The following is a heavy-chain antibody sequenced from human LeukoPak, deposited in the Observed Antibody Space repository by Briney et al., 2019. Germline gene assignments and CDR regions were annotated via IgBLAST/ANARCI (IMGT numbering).Heavy chain of an antibody. CDR2: IYYSGNT. V-gene: IGHV4-31*03. CDR1: GGSISSGGYY. Sequence: SETLSLTCTVSGGSISSGGYYWSWIRQHPGKGLEWIGYIYYSGNTYYNPSLMSRVTISVDKSKNQFSLKLSSVTAADTAVYYCARGPRSIVVVTAIPRGWFDPWGQGTLVTVSS. J-gene: IGHJ5*02. D-gene: IGHD2-21*02. CDR3: ARGPRSIVVVTAIPRGWFDP.